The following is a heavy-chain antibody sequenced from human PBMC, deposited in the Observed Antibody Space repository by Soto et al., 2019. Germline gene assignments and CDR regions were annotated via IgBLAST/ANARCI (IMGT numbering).Heavy chain of an antibody. V-gene: IGHV3-23*01. CDR2: IDGSGGIT. Sequence: QLLQSGGGLVQPGGSLTLSCAASGFTFGTPDMSWVRQAPGDGLEWVSTIDGSGGITYYADSVKGRFTISRDNSRNTVYLQMNSLRGDDTALYYCVKNSGWFNTWGQGALVTVSS. D-gene: IGHD3-10*01. J-gene: IGHJ5*02. CDR3: VKNSGWFNT. CDR1: GFTFGTPD.